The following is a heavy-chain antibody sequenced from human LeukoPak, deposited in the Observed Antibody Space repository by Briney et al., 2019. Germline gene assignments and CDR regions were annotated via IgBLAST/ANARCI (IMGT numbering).Heavy chain of an antibody. CDR1: GFSFSHAW. CDR2: IQSETDGGTT. J-gene: IGHJ4*02. Sequence: PGGSLRLSCAASGFSFSHAWMTWVRHAPGKGLEWIGRIQSETDGGTTDYAAPVKGRFTISRDDSKNMLYLQMNSLKNEDTAVYYCTTSPQWLENWGQGTLVTVSS. D-gene: IGHD6-19*01. CDR3: TTSPQWLEN. V-gene: IGHV3-15*01.